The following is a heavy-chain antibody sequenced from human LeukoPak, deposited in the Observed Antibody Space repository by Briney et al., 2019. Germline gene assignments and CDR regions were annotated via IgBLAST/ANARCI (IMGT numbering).Heavy chain of an antibody. CDR2: IHSGGRI. J-gene: IGHJ4*02. D-gene: IGHD4/OR15-4a*01. CDR3: AREGANY. Sequence: GGSLRLSCAASGFTFSSYAMSWVRQAPGKGLEWVSVIHSGGRIYYADSVKGRFTISRDNSKNMLYLQMNSLRAEDTAVYYCAREGANYWGQGTLVTVSS. V-gene: IGHV3-66*01. CDR1: GFTFSSYA.